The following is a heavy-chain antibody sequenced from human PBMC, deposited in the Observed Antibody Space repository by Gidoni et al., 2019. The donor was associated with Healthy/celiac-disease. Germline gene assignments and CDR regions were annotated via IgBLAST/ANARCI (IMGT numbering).Heavy chain of an antibody. CDR1: GFTFSSYG. D-gene: IGHD6-6*01. Sequence: QVQLVASGGGVVQPGRSLRLSCAASGFTFSSYGMHWVRQAPGKGLEGVAVIGYDGSNKYYADSVKGRFTISRDNSKNTLYLQMNSLRAEDTAVYYCARARGQSSSLDAFDIWGQGTMVTVSS. CDR2: IGYDGSNK. V-gene: IGHV3-33*01. J-gene: IGHJ3*02. CDR3: ARARGQSSSLDAFDI.